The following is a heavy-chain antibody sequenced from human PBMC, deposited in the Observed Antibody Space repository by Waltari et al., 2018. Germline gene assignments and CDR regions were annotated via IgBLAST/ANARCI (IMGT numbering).Heavy chain of an antibody. CDR3: ARDPDTYDSSGYPYYFDY. CDR1: GGTFSSYA. Sequence: QVQLVQSGAEVKKPGSSVKVSCKASGGTFSSYAISWVRQAPGQGLEWMGGIIPIFGTANYAQKFQGRVTITADESTSTAYMELSSLRSEDTAVYYCARDPDTYDSSGYPYYFDYWGQGTLVTVSS. CDR2: IIPIFGTA. V-gene: IGHV1-69*12. J-gene: IGHJ4*02. D-gene: IGHD3-22*01.